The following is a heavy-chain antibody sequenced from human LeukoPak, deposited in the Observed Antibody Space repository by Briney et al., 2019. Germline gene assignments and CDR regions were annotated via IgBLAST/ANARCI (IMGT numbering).Heavy chain of an antibody. CDR2: IYNSGSA. V-gene: IGHV3-66*01. CDR3: VKGDVWLTFEV. D-gene: IGHD3-10*01. Sequence: GGSLRLSCAVSGFTVSSTYMSWVRQAPGKGPEWVSTIYNSGSANYADSVKGRFTISRDNSKNTLSPQMNSLRADDTAVYYCVKGDVWLTFEVWGQGTMVTASS. CDR1: GFTVSSTY. J-gene: IGHJ3*01.